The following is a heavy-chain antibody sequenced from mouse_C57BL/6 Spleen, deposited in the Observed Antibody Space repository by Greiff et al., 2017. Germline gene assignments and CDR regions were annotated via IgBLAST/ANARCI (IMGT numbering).Heavy chain of an antibody. V-gene: IGHV3-6*01. CDR2: ISYDGSN. D-gene: IGHD2-1*01. J-gene: IGHJ1*03. CDR1: GYSITSGYY. Sequence: VQLKESGPGLVKPSQSLSLTCSVTGYSITSGYYWNWIRQFPGNKLEWMGYISYDGSNNYNPSLKNRISITRDTSKNQFFLKLNSVTTEDTATYYCAAGKLRYFDVWGTGTTVTVSS. CDR3: AAGKLRYFDV.